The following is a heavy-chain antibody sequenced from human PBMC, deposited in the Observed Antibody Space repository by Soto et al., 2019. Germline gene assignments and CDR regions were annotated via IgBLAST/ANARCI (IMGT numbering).Heavy chain of an antibody. CDR2: ISYDGSNK. CDR1: GFTFSSYG. CDR3: AKAETFFDY. J-gene: IGHJ4*02. Sequence: GGSLRLSCAASGFTFSSYGMHWARQAPGKGLEWVAVISYDGSNKYYADSVKGRFTISRDNSKNTLYLQMNSLRAEDTAVYYCAKAETFFDYWGQGTLVTVSS. V-gene: IGHV3-30*18.